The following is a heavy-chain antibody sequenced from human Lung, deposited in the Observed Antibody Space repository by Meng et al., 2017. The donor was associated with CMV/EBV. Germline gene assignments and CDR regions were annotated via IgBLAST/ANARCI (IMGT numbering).Heavy chain of an antibody. J-gene: IGHJ2*01. Sequence: GESLKISCAASGFTFSSYAMSWVRQAPGKGLEWVSAIGGSGGSTYYADSVKGRFTISRDNSKNTLYLQMNSLRAEDTAVYYCAKAGCSSTSCYGWYFDLWXRGTLVTVSS. D-gene: IGHD2-2*01. CDR3: AKAGCSSTSCYGWYFDL. CDR2: IGGSGGST. CDR1: GFTFSSYA. V-gene: IGHV3-23*01.